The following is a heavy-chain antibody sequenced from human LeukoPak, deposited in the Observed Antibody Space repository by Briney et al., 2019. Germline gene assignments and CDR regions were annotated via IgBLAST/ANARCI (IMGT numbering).Heavy chain of an antibody. CDR3: AGNYRYYYYGMDV. CDR1: GYTFTSYG. J-gene: IGHJ6*02. Sequence: ASVKVSCKASGYTFTSYGISGVRQAPGQGLEWMGWISAHNGNTNNAQKLQGRVTITTDTSTSTAYMELRSLRSDDTAVYYCAGNYRYYYYGMDVWGQGTTVTVSS. D-gene: IGHD1-7*01. CDR2: ISAHNGNT. V-gene: IGHV1-18*01.